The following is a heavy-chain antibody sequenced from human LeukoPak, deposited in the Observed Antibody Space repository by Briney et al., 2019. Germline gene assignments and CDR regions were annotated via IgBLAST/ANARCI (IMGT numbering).Heavy chain of an antibody. Sequence: ASVKVSCKASGYTFTSYGISWVRQAPGQGLEWMGWMNPNSGNTGYAQKFQGRVTMTRNTSISTAYMELSSLRSEDTAVYYCARKYSSGWYILVDYWGQGTLVTVSS. D-gene: IGHD6-19*01. CDR2: MNPNSGNT. J-gene: IGHJ4*02. CDR3: ARKYSSGWYILVDY. CDR1: GYTFTSYG. V-gene: IGHV1-8*02.